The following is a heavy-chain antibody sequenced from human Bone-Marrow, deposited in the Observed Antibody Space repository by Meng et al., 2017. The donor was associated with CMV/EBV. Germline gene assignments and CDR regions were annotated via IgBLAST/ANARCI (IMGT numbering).Heavy chain of an antibody. J-gene: IGHJ4*02. CDR3: ARDLDYYDSSGYYYV. Sequence: QVQLVQSGAEVKKPGSSVKVSCKASGGTFSSYTISWVRQAPGQGLEWMGRIIPILGIANYAQKFQGRVTITADKSMSTAYMELSSLRSEDTAVYYCARDLDYYDSSGYYYVWGQGTLVTVSS. V-gene: IGHV1-69*08. D-gene: IGHD3-22*01. CDR2: IIPILGIA. CDR1: GGTFSSYT.